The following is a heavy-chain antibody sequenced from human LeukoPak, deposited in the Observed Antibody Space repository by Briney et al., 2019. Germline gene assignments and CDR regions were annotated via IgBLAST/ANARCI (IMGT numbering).Heavy chain of an antibody. CDR2: ISSSSSYI. CDR3: ARGGPGAFDI. Sequence: GGSLRLSCTVSGFTVSSNSMSWVRQAPGKGLEWVSSISSSSSYIYYADSVKGRFTISRDNAKNSLYLQMNSLRAEDTAVYYCARGGPGAFDIWGQGTMVTVSS. J-gene: IGHJ3*02. V-gene: IGHV3-21*01. CDR1: GFTVSSNS.